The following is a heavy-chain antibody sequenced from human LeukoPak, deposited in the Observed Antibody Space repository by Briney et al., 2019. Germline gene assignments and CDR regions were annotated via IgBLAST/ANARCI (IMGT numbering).Heavy chain of an antibody. V-gene: IGHV3-7*01. CDR2: IKQDGSEK. CDR1: GFTFSSYW. J-gene: IGHJ6*02. D-gene: IGHD3-22*01. CDR3: ARDRASDSSGYINGMDV. Sequence: GGSLRLSCAASGFTFSSYWMSWVRQAPGKGLEWVANIKQDGSEKYYVDSVKGRFTISRDNAKNSLYLQMNSLRAEDTAVYYCARDRASDSSGYINGMDVWGQGTTVTASS.